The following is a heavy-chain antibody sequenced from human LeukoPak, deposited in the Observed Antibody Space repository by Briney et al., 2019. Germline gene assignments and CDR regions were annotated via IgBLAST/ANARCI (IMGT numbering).Heavy chain of an antibody. CDR1: GFTFSSYE. J-gene: IGHJ4*02. Sequence: QSGGSLRLSCAASGFTFSSYEMNWVRQAPGKGLEWVSYITSSGSTIYYADSVKGRFTISRDNAKNSLYLRMNSLRAEDTAVYYCARGIAPHDYWGQGTLVTVSS. V-gene: IGHV3-48*03. CDR2: ITSSGSTI. CDR3: ARGIAPHDY. D-gene: IGHD6-13*01.